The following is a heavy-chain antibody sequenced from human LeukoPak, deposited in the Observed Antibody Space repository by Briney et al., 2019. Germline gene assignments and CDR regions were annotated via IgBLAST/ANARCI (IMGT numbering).Heavy chain of an antibody. V-gene: IGHV3-23*01. CDR1: GFTFSSYA. J-gene: IGHJ4*02. D-gene: IGHD3-22*01. CDR3: AKGSYYDSSGSFYFDY. CDR2: IGGSGDNT. Sequence: PGRSLRLSCAASGFTFSSYATSWVRQAPGKGLEWVSGIGGSGDNTYYADSVKGRFTISRDNSKNTLYVQVNSLGTEDTAAYYCAKGSYYDSSGSFYFDYWGQGTLVTVSS.